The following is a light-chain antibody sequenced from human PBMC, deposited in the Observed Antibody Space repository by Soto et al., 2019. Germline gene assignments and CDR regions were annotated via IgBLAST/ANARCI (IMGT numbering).Light chain of an antibody. CDR2: WAA. V-gene: IGKV4-1*01. CDR3: QQYYSTPQT. CDR1: QSVLYSSNNKNY. J-gene: IGKJ2*01. Sequence: DIVMTQSPDSLAVSLGVRATINCKSSQSVLYSSNNKNYLAWYQQKPGQPPKLLIYWAAARESGVPDRFSGSGSGTDFTLTISGLQAEDVAVYYCQQYYSTPQTFGQGTKLEIK.